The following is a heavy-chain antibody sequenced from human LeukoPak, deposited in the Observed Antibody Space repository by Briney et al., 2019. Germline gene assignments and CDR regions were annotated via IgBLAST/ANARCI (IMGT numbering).Heavy chain of an antibody. CDR3: ARGVVVVAAREFDY. Sequence: PGGSLRLSCAASGFTFSSYSMNWVRQASGKGLGWVSFISSSSSTIYYADSVKGRFTISRDNAKNSLYLQMNSLRDEDTAVYYCARGVVVVAAREFDYWGQGTLVTVSS. V-gene: IGHV3-48*02. J-gene: IGHJ4*02. CDR2: ISSSSSTI. CDR1: GFTFSSYS. D-gene: IGHD2-15*01.